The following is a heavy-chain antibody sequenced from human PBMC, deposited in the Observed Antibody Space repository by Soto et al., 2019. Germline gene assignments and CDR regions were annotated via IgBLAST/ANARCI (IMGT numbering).Heavy chain of an antibody. CDR3: ARDLAAVPRAFDY. V-gene: IGHV4-59*01. D-gene: IGHD6-13*01. CDR1: GGSISSYF. CDR2: VYYTGTT. J-gene: IGHJ4*02. Sequence: SETLSLTCTVSGGSISSYFCIWVRQPPGKGLEWIGSVYYTGTTDYNPSLKSRVTISVDTSKTQFSLNLRSVTAADTAVYYCARDLAAVPRAFDYWGRGTMVTVYS.